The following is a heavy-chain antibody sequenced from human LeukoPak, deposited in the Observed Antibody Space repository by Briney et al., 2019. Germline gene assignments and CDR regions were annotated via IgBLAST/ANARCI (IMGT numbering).Heavy chain of an antibody. CDR2: MNPNSGGT. CDR3: ARDVEGHSVSSSWPLNRFDP. CDR1: GYTFTGYY. D-gene: IGHD6-13*01. J-gene: IGHJ5*02. Sequence: ASVKVSCKASGYTFTGYYMHWVRQAPGQGLEWMGWMNPNSGGTNYAQKFQGRVTMTRDTSISTAYMELSRLRSDDTAVYYCARDVEGHSVSSSWPLNRFDPWGQGTLVTVSS. V-gene: IGHV1-2*02.